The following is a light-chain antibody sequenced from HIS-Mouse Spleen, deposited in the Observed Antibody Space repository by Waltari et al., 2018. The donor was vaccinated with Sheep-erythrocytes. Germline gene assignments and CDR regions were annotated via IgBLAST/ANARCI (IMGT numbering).Light chain of an antibody. CDR2: EGS. J-gene: IGLJ3*02. CDR3: CSYAGSSTPWV. V-gene: IGLV2-23*01. Sequence: SALTQPASVSGSPGQSITISCTGTSRDVGLYNLFSWYQQHPGKAPKLMIYEGSKRPSGVSNRFSGSKSGNTASLTISGLQAEDEADYYCCSYAGSSTPWVFGGGTKLTVL. CDR1: SRDVGLYNL.